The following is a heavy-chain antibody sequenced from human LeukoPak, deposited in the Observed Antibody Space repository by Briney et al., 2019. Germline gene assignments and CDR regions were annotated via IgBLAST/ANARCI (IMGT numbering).Heavy chain of an antibody. V-gene: IGHV1-8*01. Sequence: GASVKVSCTASGYTFTSYDMNWVRQATGQGLEWMGWMNPNSGNTGYAQKFQGRVTMTRNTSISTAYMELSSLRSEDTAVYYCARDTRSSYLQYYFDYWGQGTLVTVSS. CDR2: MNPNSGNT. J-gene: IGHJ4*02. D-gene: IGHD5-24*01. CDR3: ARDTRSSYLQYYFDY. CDR1: GYTFTSYD.